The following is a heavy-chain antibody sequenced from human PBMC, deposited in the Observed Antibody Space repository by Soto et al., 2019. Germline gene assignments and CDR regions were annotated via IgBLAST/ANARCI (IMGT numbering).Heavy chain of an antibody. V-gene: IGHV3-21*01. CDR2: ISSSSSYI. Sequence: GGSLRLSCAASGFTFSSYSMNWVRQAPGKGLEWVSSISSSSSYIYYADSVKGRFTISRDNAKNSLYLQMNSLRAEDTAVYYCSREEVGYGDYYFDYWGQRTLVTVSS. CDR1: GFTFSSYS. J-gene: IGHJ4*02. D-gene: IGHD4-17*01. CDR3: SREEVGYGDYYFDY.